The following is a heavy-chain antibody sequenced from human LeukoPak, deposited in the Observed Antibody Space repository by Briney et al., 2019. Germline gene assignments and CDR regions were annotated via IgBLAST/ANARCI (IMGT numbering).Heavy chain of an antibody. J-gene: IGHJ4*02. CDR2: ISSSSSYI. Sequence: GGSLRLSCAASGFTVSSNEMSWVRQAPGKGLEWVSSISSSSSYIKYADSVKGRFTISRDHAKNSLYLQMNSLRAEDTAVYYCARGRGVGATALDYWGQGTLVTVSS. V-gene: IGHV3-21*01. D-gene: IGHD1-26*01. CDR1: GFTVSSNE. CDR3: ARGRGVGATALDY.